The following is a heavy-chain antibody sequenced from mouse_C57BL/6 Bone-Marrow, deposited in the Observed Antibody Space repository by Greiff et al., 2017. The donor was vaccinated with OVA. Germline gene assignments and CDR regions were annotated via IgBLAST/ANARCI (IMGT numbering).Heavy chain of an antibody. V-gene: IGHV1-80*01. CDR2: IYPGDGDT. CDR3: ARYCYYGSFDY. D-gene: IGHD1-1*01. J-gene: IGHJ2*01. CDR1: GYAFSSYW. Sequence: QVHVKQSGAELVKPGASVKISCKASGYAFSSYWMNWVKQRPGKGLEWIGQIYPGDGDTNYNGKFKGKATLTADKSSSTAYMQLSSLTSEDSAVYFCARYCYYGSFDYWGQGTTLTVSS.